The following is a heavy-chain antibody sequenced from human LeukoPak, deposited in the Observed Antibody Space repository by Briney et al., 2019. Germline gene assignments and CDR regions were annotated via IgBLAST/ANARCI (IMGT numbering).Heavy chain of an antibody. CDR1: GGTFSGYY. CDR3: ARELAYCSSSSCYGGTFHI. J-gene: IGHJ3*02. CDR2: INHSGST. Sequence: SSETLSLTCAVSGGTFSGYYWSWIRQPPGKGLEWIGEINHSGSTNYNPSLKSRVTISVDTSKNQFSLKLSSVTAADTAVYYCARELAYCSSSSCYGGTFHIWGQGTMVTVSS. V-gene: IGHV4-34*01. D-gene: IGHD2-2*01.